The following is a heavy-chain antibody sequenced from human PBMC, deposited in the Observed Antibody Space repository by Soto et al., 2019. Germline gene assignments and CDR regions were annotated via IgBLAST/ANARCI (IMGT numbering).Heavy chain of an antibody. Sequence: EVQLVESGAGLIQRGGSLRLSCAASGFTLSTYSLNWVRQAPRKGLEWLSYISGSSNTIYYADSVKGRFTISRDNAKNSLYLQMNSLRDEDTAVYFCARGFDLQYGMDVWGQGTTVTVSS. D-gene: IGHD3-10*01. J-gene: IGHJ6*02. CDR3: ARGFDLQYGMDV. V-gene: IGHV3-48*02. CDR2: ISGSSNTI. CDR1: GFTLSTYS.